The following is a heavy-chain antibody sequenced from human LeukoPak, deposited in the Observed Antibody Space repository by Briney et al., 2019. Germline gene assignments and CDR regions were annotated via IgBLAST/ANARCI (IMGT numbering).Heavy chain of an antibody. D-gene: IGHD5-12*01. Sequence: SVKVSCKASGGTFSSYAISWVRQAPGQGLEWMGRIIPILGIANYAQKFQGRVTITADKSTSTAYMELSSLRSEDTAVYYCARDVGGYDPPGYYYYGMDVWGQGTTVTVSS. CDR3: ARDVGGYDPPGYYYYGMDV. V-gene: IGHV1-69*04. CDR1: GGTFSSYA. CDR2: IIPILGIA. J-gene: IGHJ6*02.